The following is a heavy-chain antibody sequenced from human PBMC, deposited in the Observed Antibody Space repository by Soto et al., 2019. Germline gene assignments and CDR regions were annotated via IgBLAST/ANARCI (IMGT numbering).Heavy chain of an antibody. CDR1: GSTISSGCYS. D-gene: IGHD2-15*01. J-gene: IGHJ5*02. V-gene: IGHV4-30-2*01. Sequence: PSETLSLTCAVSGSTISSGCYSWSWIRQPPGTGLEWVGYIYQSGSTDYTPSLKSRVPISVDSSKNQFSLKLSTVTAADTAVDCCARFSPTPDPYCSGGSCYSNGFEPWGQGALVTVAS. CDR3: ARFSPTPDPYCSGGSCYSNGFEP. CDR2: IYQSGST.